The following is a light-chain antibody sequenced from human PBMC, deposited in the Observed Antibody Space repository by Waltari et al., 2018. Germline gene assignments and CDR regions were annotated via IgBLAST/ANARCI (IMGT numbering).Light chain of an antibody. CDR3: QQTHGIPWT. V-gene: IGKV1-39*01. Sequence: DIQVTQSPSSLSESVGEKASITCRASQNITRYLCWYQKRPGKAPNLLIYAASTLQSGVPSRFTGSGSGTDFTLTISLLEPEDFATYYCQQTHGIPWTFGQGTKVEIK. CDR1: QNITRY. J-gene: IGKJ1*01. CDR2: AAS.